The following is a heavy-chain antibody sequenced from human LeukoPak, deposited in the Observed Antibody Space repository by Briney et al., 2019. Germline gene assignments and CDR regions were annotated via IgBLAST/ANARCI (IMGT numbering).Heavy chain of an antibody. CDR1: GYTFTGYY. D-gene: IGHD4-17*01. CDR3: ARSYGDSGNHFYYMDV. CDR2: INPNSGGT. Sequence: ASVKVPCKASGYTFTGYYIHWVRQAPGQGLEWMGRINPNSGGTNCAQKFQGRVTMTRDTSISTAYMEVSRLRSDDTAMYYCARSYGDSGNHFYYMDVWGKGTTVTVSS. J-gene: IGHJ6*03. V-gene: IGHV1-2*06.